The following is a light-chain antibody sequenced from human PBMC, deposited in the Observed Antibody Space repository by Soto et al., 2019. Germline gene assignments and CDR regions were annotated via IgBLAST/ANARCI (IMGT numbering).Light chain of an antibody. J-gene: IGKJ1*01. V-gene: IGKV1-9*01. CDR2: AAS. CDR3: QQYNSYSPA. Sequence: DIQLTQSPSFLSASLGDRVTITCRASQGIGSYLAWYQQKPGKAPRLLIYAASTLQSGVPSRFSGSGSDTEFTLTISRLQPEDFATYYCQQYNSYSPAFGQGTKVDIK. CDR1: QGIGSY.